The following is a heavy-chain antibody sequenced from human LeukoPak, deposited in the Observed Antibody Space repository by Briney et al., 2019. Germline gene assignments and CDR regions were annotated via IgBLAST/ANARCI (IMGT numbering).Heavy chain of an antibody. CDR1: GYTFTGYF. D-gene: IGHD1-26*01. Sequence: GASVKVSCKASGYTFTGYFMHWVRQAPGQGLEWMGWINPNSGGTNYAQKFQGRVTMTRDTPISTAYMEVSRLTSDDTAVYYCARAVGAKYFDYWGQGTLVTVSS. J-gene: IGHJ4*02. CDR3: ARAVGAKYFDY. V-gene: IGHV1-2*02. CDR2: INPNSGGT.